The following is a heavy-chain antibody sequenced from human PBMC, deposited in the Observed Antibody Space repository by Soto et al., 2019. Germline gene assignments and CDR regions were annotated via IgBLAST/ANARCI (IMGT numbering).Heavy chain of an antibody. CDR2: IYPDDSDI. Sequence: GESLKISCKASGYRFTSYWIAWVRQMPGKGLEWVGIIYPDDSDIKYSPSFQGQVTISADRSNSIAYLQWGSLKASDTAIYFCARHCDSGGYFPDYWGQGTQVTVSS. V-gene: IGHV5-51*01. CDR3: ARHCDSGGYFPDY. J-gene: IGHJ4*02. CDR1: GYRFTSYW. D-gene: IGHD3-22*01.